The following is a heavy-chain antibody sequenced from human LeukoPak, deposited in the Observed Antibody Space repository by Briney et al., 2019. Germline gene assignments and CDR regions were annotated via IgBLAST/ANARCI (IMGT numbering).Heavy chain of an antibody. J-gene: IGHJ6*03. Sequence: PGGSLRLSCEASGFTFSSYSMNWVRQAPGKGLEWVSFISTSSSYIYYRESVKGRFTISRDNAKKSLYLQMNSLRAEDTAVYYCARGIITPYYMDVWGKGTTVTVSS. CDR2: ISTSSSYI. D-gene: IGHD3-10*01. CDR3: ARGIITPYYMDV. CDR1: GFTFSSYS. V-gene: IGHV3-21*01.